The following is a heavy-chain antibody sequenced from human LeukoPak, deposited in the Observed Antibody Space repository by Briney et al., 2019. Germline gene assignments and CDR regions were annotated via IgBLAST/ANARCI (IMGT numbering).Heavy chain of an antibody. D-gene: IGHD3-22*01. CDR1: GFTFSSYE. V-gene: IGHV3-48*03. CDR2: ISSSGSTI. J-gene: IGHJ4*02. CDR3: AKGDYYDSSGYYGFDY. Sequence: GGSLRLSCAASGFTFSSYEMNWVRQAPGKGLEWVSYISSSGSTIYYADSVKGRFTISRDNAKNSLYLQMNSLRAEDTAVYYCAKGDYYDSSGYYGFDYWGQGTLVTVSS.